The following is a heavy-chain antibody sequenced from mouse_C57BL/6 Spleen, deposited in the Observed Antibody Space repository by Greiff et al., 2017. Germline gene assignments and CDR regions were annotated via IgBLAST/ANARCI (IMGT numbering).Heavy chain of an antibody. CDR1: GYTFTDYY. CDR3: ARGRGYFDV. CDR2: INPYNGGT. Sequence: VHVKQSGPVLVKPGASVKMSCKASGYTFTDYYMNWVKQSHGKSLEWIGVINPYNGGTSYNQKFKGKATLTVDKSSSTAYMELNSLTSEDSAVYYCARGRGYFDVWGTGTTVTVSS. J-gene: IGHJ1*03. V-gene: IGHV1-19*01.